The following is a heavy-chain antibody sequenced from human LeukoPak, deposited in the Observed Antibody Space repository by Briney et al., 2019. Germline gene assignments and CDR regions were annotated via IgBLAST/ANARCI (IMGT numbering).Heavy chain of an antibody. CDR3: ARFLANGDYSNDY. V-gene: IGHV1-8*02. Sequence: ASVKVSCKASGYTFTGYYMHWVRQAPGQGLEWMGWINPNSGNTGYAQKFQGRVTMTRNTSISTAYMELSSLRSEDTAVYYCARFLANGDYSNDYWGQGTLVTVSS. D-gene: IGHD4-17*01. CDR1: GYTFTGYY. J-gene: IGHJ4*02. CDR2: INPNSGNT.